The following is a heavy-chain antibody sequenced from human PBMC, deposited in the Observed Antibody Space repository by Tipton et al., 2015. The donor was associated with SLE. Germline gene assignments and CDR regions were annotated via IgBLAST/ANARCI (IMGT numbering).Heavy chain of an antibody. Sequence: TLSLTCAVSGYSISSGYYWAWIRQPPGKGLEWIGTIYHSGSTYSNPSLKSRVTISVDMSKNQFSLKLSSVTAADTAVYYCARDAYGMDVWGQGTTVTVSS. J-gene: IGHJ6*02. CDR1: GYSISSGYY. V-gene: IGHV4-38-2*02. CDR3: ARDAYGMDV. CDR2: IYHSGST.